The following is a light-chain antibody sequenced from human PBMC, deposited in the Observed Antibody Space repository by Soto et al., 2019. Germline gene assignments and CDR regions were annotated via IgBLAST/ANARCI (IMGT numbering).Light chain of an antibody. CDR1: QSVSTL. Sequence: EIVLTQSPGTLSLSPGERATVSCRASQSVSTLLAWYQQRPGQAPRLLISEAANRATGIPARFSGSGSGKDFTLTISSLEPEDFAVYYCQQYVSSPRTFGQGTKVDIK. CDR2: EAA. CDR3: QQYVSSPRT. V-gene: IGKV3-11*01. J-gene: IGKJ1*01.